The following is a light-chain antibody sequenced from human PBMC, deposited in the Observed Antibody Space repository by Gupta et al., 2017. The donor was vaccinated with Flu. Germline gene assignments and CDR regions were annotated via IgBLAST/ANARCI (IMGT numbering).Light chain of an antibody. Sequence: EIVLTQSPATLSLSPGERATLSCRASQSVSISLVWYQQRLGQAPRLLIYDTSNWATGIPTRFSGSGSGTDFTLTISRLEPEDFAVYYCQQGSNWPLTFGGGTKVEIK. CDR3: QQGSNWPLT. V-gene: IGKV3-11*01. CDR2: DTS. CDR1: QSVSIS. J-gene: IGKJ4*01.